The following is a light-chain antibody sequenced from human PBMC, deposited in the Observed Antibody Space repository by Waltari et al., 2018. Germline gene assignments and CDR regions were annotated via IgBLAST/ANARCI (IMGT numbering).Light chain of an antibody. CDR2: GAS. CDR3: QQYGSSPGYT. J-gene: IGKJ2*01. Sequence: VILTQSPATLSLSPGERATLSCRASQSVSSSYLAWYQQKPGQAPRLLIYGASSRATGIPDRFSGSGSGTDFTLTISRLEPEDFAVYYCQQYGSSPGYTFGQGTKLEI. V-gene: IGKV3-20*01. CDR1: QSVSSSY.